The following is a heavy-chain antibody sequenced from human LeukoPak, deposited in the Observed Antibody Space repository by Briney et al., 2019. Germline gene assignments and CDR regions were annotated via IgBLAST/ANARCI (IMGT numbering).Heavy chain of an antibody. J-gene: IGHJ5*02. CDR2: INHSGST. V-gene: IGHV4-34*01. CDR3: ARVGPWGYSYGFNWFDP. D-gene: IGHD5-18*01. CDR1: GGSFSGYY. Sequence: TSETLSLTCAVYGGSFSGYYWSWIRQPPGKGVEWIGEINHSGSTNYNPSLKSRVTISVDTSKNQFSLKLSSVTAADTAVYYCARVGPWGYSYGFNWFDPWGQGTLVTVSS.